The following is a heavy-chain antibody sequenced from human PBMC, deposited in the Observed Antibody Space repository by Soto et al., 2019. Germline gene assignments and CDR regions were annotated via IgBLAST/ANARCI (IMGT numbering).Heavy chain of an antibody. J-gene: IGHJ4*02. D-gene: IGHD3-16*01. V-gene: IGHV1-69*06. CDR1: VGTFSGYA. Sequence: SVKVSCKASVGTFSGYAISCVRQAPGQGLEWMGKIIPIFDTPDYAQKFRGRVTITADKSTSTAYMEVSRLRSDDTAVYYCARGLFRGSRTFAYWGQGTLVTVSS. CDR3: ARGLFRGSRTFAY. CDR2: IIPIFDTP.